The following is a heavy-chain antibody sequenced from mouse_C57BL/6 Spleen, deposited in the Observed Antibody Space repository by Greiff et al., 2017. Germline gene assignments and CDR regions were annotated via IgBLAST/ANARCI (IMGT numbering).Heavy chain of an antibody. CDR1: GYTFTSYW. CDR3: ARGDLGPDYYFGD. CDR2: IDPSDSYT. V-gene: IGHV1-59*01. D-gene: IGHD4-1*01. J-gene: IGHJ2*01. Sequence: QVQLQQPGAELVRPGTSVKLSCKASGYTFTSYWMHWVKQRPGQGLEWIGVIDPSDSYTNYNQKFKGKATLTVDTSSSTAYMQLSSLTSEDSAVYYCARGDLGPDYYFGDWGQGTTLTVSA.